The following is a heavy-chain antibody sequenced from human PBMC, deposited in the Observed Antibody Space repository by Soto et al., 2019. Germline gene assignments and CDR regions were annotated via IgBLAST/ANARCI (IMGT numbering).Heavy chain of an antibody. CDR1: GFTASNFW. V-gene: IGHV3-74*03. Sequence: VESGRGVFQSGGSLRLSCAASGFTASNFWMHWVRQAPGEGLVWVARINGDGSSRTYADSMKGRLTISRDNAKNMLFLDMKSLRGEDTAVYYCSRDFDWNLDAWGLVTLGTVSS. CDR3: SRDFDWNLDA. J-gene: IGHJ2*01. CDR2: INGDGSSR. D-gene: IGHD3-9*01.